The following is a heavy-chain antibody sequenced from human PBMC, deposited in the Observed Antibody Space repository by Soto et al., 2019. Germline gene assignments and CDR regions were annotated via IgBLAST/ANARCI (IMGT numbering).Heavy chain of an antibody. J-gene: IGHJ4*02. CDR1: GFTFSDHW. CDR3: ARGYISGPDY. CDR2: INSDRSTT. V-gene: IGHV3-74*01. Sequence: EVQLVESGGGVVQPGGSLRLSCAASGFTFSDHWMHWVRQVPGKGMVWVARINSDRSTTTYADSVKGRFTISRANARNTLYLHMDSLRAGDTALYYCARGYISGPDYWGQGNLVTVSS. D-gene: IGHD6-19*01.